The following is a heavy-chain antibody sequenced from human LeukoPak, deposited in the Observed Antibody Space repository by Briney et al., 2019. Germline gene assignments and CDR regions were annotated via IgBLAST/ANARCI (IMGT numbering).Heavy chain of an antibody. Sequence: MASETLSLTCAVSGGSISSSNWWSWVRQPPGKGLEWIGEIYHSGSTNYNPSLKSRVTISVDKSKNQFSLKLSSVTAADTAVYYCARGAYYYDSSGQYYFDYWGQGTLVTVSS. CDR3: ARGAYYYDSSGQYYFDY. D-gene: IGHD3-22*01. CDR1: GGSISSSNW. J-gene: IGHJ4*02. CDR2: IYHSGST. V-gene: IGHV4-4*02.